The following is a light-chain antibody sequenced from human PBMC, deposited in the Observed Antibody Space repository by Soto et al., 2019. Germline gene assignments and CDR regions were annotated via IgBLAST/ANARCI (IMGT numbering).Light chain of an antibody. CDR3: QQRGNWWT. V-gene: IGKV3-11*01. CDR2: DAS. J-gene: IGKJ1*01. CDR1: QSVSRY. Sequence: EIVLTQSPATLSLSPGERATLSCRASQSVSRYLAWYQQKPGQAPRLLIYDASNRATGIPARFSGSGSGTDFTLTISSLEPEDFAVYYCQQRGNWWTFGQGTKVEIK.